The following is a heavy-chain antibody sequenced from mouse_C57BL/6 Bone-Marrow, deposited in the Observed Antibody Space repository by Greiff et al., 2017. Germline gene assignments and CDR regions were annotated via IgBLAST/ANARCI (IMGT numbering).Heavy chain of an antibody. J-gene: IGHJ2*01. V-gene: IGHV1-61*01. CDR3: ARSYYDYDPDY. Sequence: QVQLKQPGAELVRPGSSVKLSCKASGYTFTSYWMDWVKQRPGQGLEWIGNIYPSDSETHYNQKFKDKATLTVDKSSSTAYMQLSSLTSEDSAVYYCARSYYDYDPDYWGQGTTLTVSS. CDR1: GYTFTSYW. CDR2: IYPSDSET. D-gene: IGHD2-4*01.